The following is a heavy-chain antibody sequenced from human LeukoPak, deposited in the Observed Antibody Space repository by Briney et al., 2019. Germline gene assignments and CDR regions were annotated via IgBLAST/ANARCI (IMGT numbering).Heavy chain of an antibody. Sequence: GGSLRLSCAASGFSFSTSWMAWVRQAPGKGLECVSNIKKDGSEKIYGDSVKGRLTISRDNAKSSLFLQMNSLRPEDTAVYYCASQDSNNAFGIWGQGTKVTVSS. CDR2: IKKDGSEK. V-gene: IGHV3-7*01. D-gene: IGHD3-22*01. J-gene: IGHJ3*02. CDR1: GFSFSTSW. CDR3: ASQDSNNAFGI.